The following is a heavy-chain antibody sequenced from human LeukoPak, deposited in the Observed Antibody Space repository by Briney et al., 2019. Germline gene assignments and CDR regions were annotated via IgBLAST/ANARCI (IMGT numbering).Heavy chain of an antibody. CDR1: GGSISSDY. CDR3: ARGFYGSGNSRFDY. J-gene: IGHJ4*02. Sequence: SETLSLTCTVSGGSISSDYWSWIRQSAGKGLEWIGRIYMSGGTNYNPSLKSRVTLSADTSKNQFSLRLSSVTAADTAVYYCARGFYGSGNSRFDYWGQGDLVTVSS. CDR2: IYMSGGT. V-gene: IGHV4-4*07. D-gene: IGHD3-10*01.